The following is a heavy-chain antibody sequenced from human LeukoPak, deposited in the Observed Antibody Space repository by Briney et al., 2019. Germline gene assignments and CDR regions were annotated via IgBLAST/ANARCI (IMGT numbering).Heavy chain of an antibody. V-gene: IGHV4-59*02. CDR3: ARDLGCGDYANAFDI. J-gene: IGHJ3*02. D-gene: IGHD4-17*01. CDR1: GVSVSDYY. CDR2: IYHTGST. Sequence: SSETLSLTCTISGVSVSDYYWSWLRQSPGKGLEWIGYIYHTGSTSYNPSLKSRVTISADTSQSQFSLKLSSVTAADTAVYYCARDLGCGDYANAFDIWGQGTMVTVSS.